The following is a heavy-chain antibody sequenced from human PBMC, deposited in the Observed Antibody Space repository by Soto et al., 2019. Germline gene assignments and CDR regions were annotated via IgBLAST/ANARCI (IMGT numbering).Heavy chain of an antibody. CDR1: GFTFSSYW. D-gene: IGHD3-3*01. CDR3: ARVGRWAYYDFWSGPNDAFDI. CDR2: IKQDGSEK. V-gene: IGHV3-7*03. Sequence: LRLSCAASGFTFSSYWMSWVRQAPGKGLEWVANIKQDGSEKYYVDSVKGRFTISRDNAKNSLYLQMNSLRAEDTAVYYCARVGRWAYYDFWSGPNDAFDIWGQGTMVTVSS. J-gene: IGHJ3*02.